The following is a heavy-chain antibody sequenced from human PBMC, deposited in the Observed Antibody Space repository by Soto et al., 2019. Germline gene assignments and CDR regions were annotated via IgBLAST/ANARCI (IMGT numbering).Heavy chain of an antibody. CDR1: GGSISSSSYY. CDR2: IYYSGST. Sequence: SETLSLTCTVSGGSISSSSYYWGWIRQPPGKGLEWIGSIYYSGSTYYNPSLKSRVTISVDTSKNQFSLKLSSVTAADTAVYYCARQEAGYSSGWYLVFDYWGQGTLVTVSS. D-gene: IGHD6-19*01. J-gene: IGHJ4*02. V-gene: IGHV4-39*01. CDR3: ARQEAGYSSGWYLVFDY.